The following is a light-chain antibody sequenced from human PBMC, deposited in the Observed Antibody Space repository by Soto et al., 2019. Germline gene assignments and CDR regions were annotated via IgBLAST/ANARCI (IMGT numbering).Light chain of an antibody. CDR2: GAS. CDR3: QQYARSPHT. CDR1: QSVTSSY. V-gene: IGKV3-20*01. Sequence: EIVLTQSPGTLSLSPGERATLSCRASQSVTSSYLAWYQQKPGQAPRLLIYGASNRATGIPDRFSGSGSGTDFTLTISRLEPEDFAVYYCQQYARSPHTFGPGTKVD. J-gene: IGKJ3*01.